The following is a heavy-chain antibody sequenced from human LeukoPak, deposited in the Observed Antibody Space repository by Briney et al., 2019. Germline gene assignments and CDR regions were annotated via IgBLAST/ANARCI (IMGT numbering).Heavy chain of an antibody. CDR1: GFTFSSYW. CDR2: ITSDVSSI. Sequence: RGSLRLSCTASGFTFSSYWMHWVRQAPGKGLWWVSRITSDVSSIKFADSVKGTFSISRDIAKNILYLQMNSLRAEDTAVYFCARARGTTRNPLDSWGQGTVVTVSS. CDR3: ARARGTTRNPLDS. J-gene: IGHJ3*01. V-gene: IGHV3-74*01. D-gene: IGHD1-1*01.